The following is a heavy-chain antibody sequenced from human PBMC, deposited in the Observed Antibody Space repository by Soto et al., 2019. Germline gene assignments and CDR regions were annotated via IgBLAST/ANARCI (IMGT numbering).Heavy chain of an antibody. D-gene: IGHD5-12*01. CDR1: GDSFNDYY. V-gene: IGHV1-2*02. J-gene: IGHJ6*03. CDR2: INPNGGAT. CDR3: ARESGGATATLDYYYFYMDG. Sequence: VQLAQSGAEVKKPGASVKVSCKTSGDSFNDYYIHWVRQAPGQGLEWLGWINPNGGATKYAQKGQGRGTVTRDTSIRTVYMELSSLRSDDTAVYYCARESGGATATLDYYYFYMDGWGKGTTVTVSS.